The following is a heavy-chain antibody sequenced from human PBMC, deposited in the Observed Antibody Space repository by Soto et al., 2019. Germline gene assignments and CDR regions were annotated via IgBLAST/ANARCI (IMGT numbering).Heavy chain of an antibody. CDR3: ASSATIFGVVEPDDAFDI. Sequence: HPGGSLRLSCAASGFTFSSYSMNWVRQAPGKGLEWVSYISSSSSTIYYADSVKGRFTISRDNAKNSLYLQMNSLRAEDTAVYYCASSATIFGVVEPDDAFDIWGQGTMVTVSS. V-gene: IGHV3-48*01. D-gene: IGHD3-3*01. CDR2: ISSSSSTI. J-gene: IGHJ3*02. CDR1: GFTFSSYS.